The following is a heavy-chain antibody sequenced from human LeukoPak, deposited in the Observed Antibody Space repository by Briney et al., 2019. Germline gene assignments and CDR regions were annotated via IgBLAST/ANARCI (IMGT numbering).Heavy chain of an antibody. CDR1: GFTFSSYG. Sequence: GRSLRLSCAASGFTFSSYGMPWVRQAPGKGLEWVAVIWYDGSNKYYADSVKGRFTISRDNSKNTLYLQMNSLRAEDTAVYYCAREDTAMVTYYYGMDVWGQGTTVTVSS. J-gene: IGHJ6*02. CDR2: IWYDGSNK. V-gene: IGHV3-33*01. D-gene: IGHD5-18*01. CDR3: AREDTAMVTYYYGMDV.